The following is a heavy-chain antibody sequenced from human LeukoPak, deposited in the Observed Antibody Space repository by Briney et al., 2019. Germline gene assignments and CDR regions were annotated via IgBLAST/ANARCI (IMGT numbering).Heavy chain of an antibody. CDR3: ARARGADDAFDI. CDR1: GGSFSGYY. V-gene: IGHV4-34*01. CDR2: INHSGST. J-gene: IGHJ3*02. D-gene: IGHD4/OR15-4a*01. Sequence: SETLSLTCAVYGGSFSGYYWSWIRQPPGKGLEWIGEINHSGSTNYNPSLKSRVTISVDTSKNQFSLKLSSVTAADTAVYYCARARGADDAFDIWGQGTMVTVSS.